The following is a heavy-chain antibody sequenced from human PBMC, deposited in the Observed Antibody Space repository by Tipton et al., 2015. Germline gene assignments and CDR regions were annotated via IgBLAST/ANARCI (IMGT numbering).Heavy chain of an antibody. J-gene: IGHJ3*02. D-gene: IGHD3-22*01. V-gene: IGHV3-23*01. Sequence: SLRLSCVASGFTFGNYAMSWVRQAPGKGLEWVSGISGSGGSTNYADSVKGRFTISRDNSKNTLYLQMNSLRAEDTAVYYCAKYRAMIVVVSSAFDIWGQGTMVTVSS. CDR1: GFTFGNYA. CDR2: ISGSGGST. CDR3: AKYRAMIVVVSSAFDI.